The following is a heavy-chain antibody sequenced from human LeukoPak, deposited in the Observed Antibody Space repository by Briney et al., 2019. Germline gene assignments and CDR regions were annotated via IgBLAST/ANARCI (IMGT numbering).Heavy chain of an antibody. D-gene: IGHD1-14*01. CDR3: ARETAVRGYYYYYYMDV. CDR1: GGSISSSSYY. V-gene: IGHV4-39*07. J-gene: IGHJ6*03. CDR2: IYYSGST. Sequence: PSETLSLTCTVSGGSISSSSYYWGWIRQPPGKGLEWIGSIYYSGSTYYNPSLKSRVTISVDMSKNQFSLKLSSVTAADTAVYYCARETAVRGYYYYYYMDVWGKGTTVTVSS.